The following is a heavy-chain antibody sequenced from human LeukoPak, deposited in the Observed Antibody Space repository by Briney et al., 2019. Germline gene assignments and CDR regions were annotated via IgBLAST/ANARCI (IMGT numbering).Heavy chain of an antibody. CDR1: EFTISNYA. CDR3: ARSGLSRFGF. CDR2: ISGSAAAT. D-gene: IGHD2/OR15-2a*01. Sequence: SGGSLRLSCAASEFTISNYAMNWVRQAPGKGLEWVSTISGSAAATFYADSVKGRFTISRDNSRSTLYLQMNSLRAEDTAVYYCARSGLSRFGFWGQGTLVTVSS. V-gene: IGHV3-23*01. J-gene: IGHJ4*02.